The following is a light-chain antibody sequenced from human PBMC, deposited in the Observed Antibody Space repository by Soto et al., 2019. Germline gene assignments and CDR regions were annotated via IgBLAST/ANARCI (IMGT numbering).Light chain of an antibody. CDR3: QQYGTSPPT. Sequence: EIVLTQSPGTLSLSPGEGATLSCRASQSVTGIYLAWYQQKPGQAPRLLIYGASSRATGIPDRFSGSGSGTDFTLTISRLQPEDFAVYCCQQYGTSPPTFGQGTKVEMK. CDR2: GAS. V-gene: IGKV3-20*01. CDR1: QSVTGIY. J-gene: IGKJ1*01.